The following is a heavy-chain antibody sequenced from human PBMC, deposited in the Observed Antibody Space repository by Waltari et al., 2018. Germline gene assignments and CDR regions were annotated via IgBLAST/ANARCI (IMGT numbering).Heavy chain of an antibody. CDR3: ARRFRLWNDGRGDWFDP. Sequence: QVQLVQSGPEVKKPGSSVKVSCKASGGPFSSYAISWVRQAPGQGLEWMGGIIPILGTANYAQKFQGRVTITADESTSTAYMELSSLRSEDTAVYYCARRFRLWNDGRGDWFDPWGQGTLVTVSS. CDR1: GGPFSSYA. D-gene: IGHD1-1*01. V-gene: IGHV1-69*01. CDR2: IIPILGTA. J-gene: IGHJ5*02.